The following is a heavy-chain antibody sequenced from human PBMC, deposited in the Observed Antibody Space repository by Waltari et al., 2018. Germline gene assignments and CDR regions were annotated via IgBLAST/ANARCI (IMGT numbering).Heavy chain of an antibody. CDR3: ARDAVTKWGPYYYYMDV. CDR1: GGTFSSYA. D-gene: IGHD4-17*01. CDR2: IIPILGIA. J-gene: IGHJ6*03. Sequence: QVQLVQSGAEVKKPGSSVKVSCKASGGTFSSYAIGWVRQAPGQGLEWMGGIIPILGIANYAQKFQGRVTITADKSTSTAYMELSSLRSEDTAVYYCARDAVTKWGPYYYYMDVWGKGTTVTVSS. V-gene: IGHV1-69*10.